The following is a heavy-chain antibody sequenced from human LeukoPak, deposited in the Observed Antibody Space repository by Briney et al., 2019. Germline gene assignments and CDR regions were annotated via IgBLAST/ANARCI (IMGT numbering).Heavy chain of an antibody. CDR3: ARDQYYDILTGYLHDYYYYYMDV. J-gene: IGHJ6*03. CDR2: ISPIFGTA. Sequence: ASVKVSCKASGGTFSSYAISWVRQPPGQGLEWMGGISPIFGTANYAQKFQGRVTITADESTSTAYMELSSLRSEDTAVYYCARDQYYDILTGYLHDYYYYYMDVWGKGTTVTVSS. CDR1: GGTFSSYA. D-gene: IGHD3-9*01. V-gene: IGHV1-69*13.